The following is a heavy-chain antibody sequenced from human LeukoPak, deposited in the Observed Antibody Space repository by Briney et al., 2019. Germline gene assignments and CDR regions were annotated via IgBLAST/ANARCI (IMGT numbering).Heavy chain of an antibody. CDR3: TRLSHVAGAPKVSWFDP. CDR2: IYHSGTT. V-gene: IGHV4-38-2*02. CDR1: AYSISDGFV. J-gene: IGHJ5*02. D-gene: IGHD1-26*01. Sequence: SETLSLTCTVSAYSISDGFVWGFIRQPPGKGLEWIASIYHSGTTYYNPSLRSRVTMSVDTSNKQFSLKLSPVTAADTAMYFCTRLSHVAGAPKVSWFDPWGQGTLVTVSS.